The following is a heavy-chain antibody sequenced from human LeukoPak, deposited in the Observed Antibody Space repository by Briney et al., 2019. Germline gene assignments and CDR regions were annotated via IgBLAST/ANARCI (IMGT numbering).Heavy chain of an antibody. V-gene: IGHV4-31*03. CDR3: ARAPPYCGGDCYHRAFDI. D-gene: IGHD2-21*02. CDR1: GGSISSGGYY. Sequence: SETLPLTCTVSGGSISSGGYYWSWIRQHPGKGLEWIGYIYYSGSTYYNPSLKSRVTISVDTSKNQFSLKLSSVTAADTAVYYCARAPPYCGGDCYHRAFDIWGQGTMVTVSS. CDR2: IYYSGST. J-gene: IGHJ3*02.